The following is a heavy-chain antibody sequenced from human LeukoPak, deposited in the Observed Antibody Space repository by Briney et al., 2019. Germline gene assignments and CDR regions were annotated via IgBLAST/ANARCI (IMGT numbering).Heavy chain of an antibody. J-gene: IGHJ4*02. Sequence: GGSLRLSCAASGFTFSRYGMHWVRQAPGKGLEWVAVISSDGSGKYYADSVRGRFTISRDNSKNTLYLQMNSLGAEDTAVYYCAQGQFWSGYHWGQGTLVTVSS. CDR3: AQGQFWSGYH. CDR1: GFTFSRYG. CDR2: ISSDGSGK. V-gene: IGHV3-30*03. D-gene: IGHD3-3*01.